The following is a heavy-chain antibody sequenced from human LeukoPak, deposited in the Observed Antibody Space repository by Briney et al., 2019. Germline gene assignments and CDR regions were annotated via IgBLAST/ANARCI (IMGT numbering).Heavy chain of an antibody. J-gene: IGHJ4*02. D-gene: IGHD1-26*01. CDR2: IYSSGST. CDR3: TRGIVGATAPDY. Sequence: SETLSLTCTVSGGSISSYKWSWIRQPAGKGLEWVGRIYSSGSTNYNPSLKSRVAMSVDTSKNQFSPQLSSVTAADTAVYYCTRGIVGATAPDYWGQGTLVIVSS. V-gene: IGHV4-4*07. CDR1: GGSISSYK.